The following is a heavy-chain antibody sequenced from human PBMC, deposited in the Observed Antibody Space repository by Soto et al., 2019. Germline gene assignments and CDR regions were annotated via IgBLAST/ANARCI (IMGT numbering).Heavy chain of an antibody. V-gene: IGHV3-15*07. CDR1: GFTFSIAW. CDR2: FKSRNDGGTT. J-gene: IGHJ4*02. D-gene: IGHD4-17*01. CDR3: TSDLPGVTTNYGFDY. Sequence: EVQLVESGGGLINPGGSLRLSCAASGFTFSIAWMNWVRQAPGQGLEWVARFKSRNDGGTTDYAAPVKGRFTISRDDSENTLCLQMDSLNIEDTAMYFCTSDLPGVTTNYGFDYWGQGILVTVSS.